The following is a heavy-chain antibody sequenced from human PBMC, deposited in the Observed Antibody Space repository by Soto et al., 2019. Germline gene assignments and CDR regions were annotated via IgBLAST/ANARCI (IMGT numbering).Heavy chain of an antibody. CDR3: ARRWGAAVDY. CDR1: GGSISSYY. CDR2: IYYSGST. J-gene: IGHJ4*02. Sequence: PSETLSLTCTVSGGSISSYYWSWIRQPPGKGLEWIGYIYYSGSTNYNPSLKSRVTISVDTSKNQFSLKLSSVTAADTDVYYCARRWGAAVDYWGQGTLVTVSS. D-gene: IGHD1-26*01. V-gene: IGHV4-59*08.